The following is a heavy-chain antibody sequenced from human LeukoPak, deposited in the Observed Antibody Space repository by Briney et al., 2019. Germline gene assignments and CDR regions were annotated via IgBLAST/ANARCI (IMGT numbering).Heavy chain of an antibody. V-gene: IGHV1-46*01. CDR2: INPSAGRK. CDR1: GYTITTYY. D-gene: IGHD1-26*01. Sequence: GASVKVSCKASGYTITTYYVHWVRQAPGQGLEWMGIINPSAGRKSYAQKFQGRVTMTTDTSTSTVYMELSSLRSEDTAVYYCAREFRIVGAIQYDAFDIWGQGTVVTVSS. J-gene: IGHJ3*02. CDR3: AREFRIVGAIQYDAFDI.